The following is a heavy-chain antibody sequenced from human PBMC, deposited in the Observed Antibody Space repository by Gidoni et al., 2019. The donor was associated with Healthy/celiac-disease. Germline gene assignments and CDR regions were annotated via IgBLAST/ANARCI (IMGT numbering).Heavy chain of an antibody. CDR3: ARDGLQYYDSSGYPRVYYYGMDV. Sequence: QVQLVQSGAEVKKPGSSVKVSCKASGGTFSSYAISWVRQAPGQGLEWMGGIIPIFGTANYAQKFQGRVTITADESTSTAYMELSSLRSEDTAVYYCARDGLQYYDSSGYPRVYYYGMDVWGQGTTVTVSS. J-gene: IGHJ6*02. V-gene: IGHV1-69*01. D-gene: IGHD3-22*01. CDR1: GGTFSSYA. CDR2: IIPIFGTA.